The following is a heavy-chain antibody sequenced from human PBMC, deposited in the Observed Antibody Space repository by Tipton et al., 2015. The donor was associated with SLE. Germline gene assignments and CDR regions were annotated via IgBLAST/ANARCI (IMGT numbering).Heavy chain of an antibody. CDR3: ARESSSSPDY. CDR2: IYGSGSS. CDR1: GYSISSGYY. J-gene: IGHJ4*02. Sequence: TLSLTCAVSGYSISSGYYWGWIRQPPGKGLEWIGSIYGSGSSYYNPSLRSRVTISVDTSKNQFSLKLSSVTAADTAVYYCARESSSSPDYWGQGTLVTVSS. D-gene: IGHD6-13*01. V-gene: IGHV4-38-2*02.